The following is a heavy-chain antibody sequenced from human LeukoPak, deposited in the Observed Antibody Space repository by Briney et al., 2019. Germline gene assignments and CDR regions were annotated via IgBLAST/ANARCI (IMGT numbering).Heavy chain of an antibody. Sequence: SETLSLTCTVSGGSISSYYWSWIRQPPGKGLEWIGYIYYSGSTNYNPSLESRATISVDTSKNQFSLKLSSVTAADTAVYYCARHNFSLKVIPYYFDYWGQGTLVTVSS. J-gene: IGHJ4*02. CDR1: GGSISSYY. CDR3: ARHNFSLKVIPYYFDY. V-gene: IGHV4-59*08. D-gene: IGHD3-16*02. CDR2: IYYSGST.